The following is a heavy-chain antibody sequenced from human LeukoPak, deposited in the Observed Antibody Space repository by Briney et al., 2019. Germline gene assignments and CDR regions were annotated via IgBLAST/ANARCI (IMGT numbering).Heavy chain of an antibody. D-gene: IGHD5-18*01. CDR1: GSSISSGGYY. CDR3: AREGGYRSQY. CDR2: IYYSGST. V-gene: IGHV4-31*03. Sequence: PSQTLSLTCTVSGSSISSGGYYWSWIRQHPGQGLEWIGYIYYSGSTYYNPSLKSRVTMSVDTSKNQFSLKLSSVTAADTAVYYCAREGGYRSQYWGQGTLVTVSS. J-gene: IGHJ4*02.